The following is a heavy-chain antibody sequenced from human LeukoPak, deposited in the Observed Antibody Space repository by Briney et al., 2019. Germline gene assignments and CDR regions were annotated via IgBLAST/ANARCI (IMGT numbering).Heavy chain of an antibody. D-gene: IGHD6-19*01. Sequence: PSETLSLTCTVSGGSISSSSYYWGWIRQPPGKGLEWIGSIYHSGSTNYNPSLKSRVTISVDTSKNQFSLKLSSVTAADTAVYYCARVRSSGWTSYYFDYWGQGTLVTVSS. CDR1: GGSISSSSYY. V-gene: IGHV4-39*07. J-gene: IGHJ4*02. CDR2: IYHSGST. CDR3: ARVRSSGWTSYYFDY.